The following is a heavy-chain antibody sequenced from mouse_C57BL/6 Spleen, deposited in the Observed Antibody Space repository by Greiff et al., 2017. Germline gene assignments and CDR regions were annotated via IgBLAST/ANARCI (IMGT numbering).Heavy chain of an antibody. CDR2: IYYSGTI. J-gene: IGHJ1*03. V-gene: IGHV3-5*01. Sequence: EVKLVESGPGLVKPSQTVFLTCTVTGISITTGNYRWSWTRQFPGNKLEWIGYIYYSGTITYNPSLTSRTTITRDTPKNQFFLEMNSLTAEDTATYYCARSGNYDWYFDVWGTGTTVTVSS. CDR1: GISITTGNYR. D-gene: IGHD2-1*01. CDR3: ARSGNYDWYFDV.